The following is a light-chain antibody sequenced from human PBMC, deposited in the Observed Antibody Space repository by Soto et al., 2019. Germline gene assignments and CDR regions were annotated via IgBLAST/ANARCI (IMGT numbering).Light chain of an antibody. CDR3: QQSYTTPWT. CDR2: AAS. V-gene: IGKV1-39*01. J-gene: IGKJ1*01. CDR1: QTISTY. Sequence: DIQMTQSPSSLSASVGDRVTITCRASQTISTYVNWYQEKPGKAPKLLIYAASSLQSGVPLRFSGSGSGTDFTLTIGSLQPEDFATYYCQQSYTTPWTFGQGTKVGIK.